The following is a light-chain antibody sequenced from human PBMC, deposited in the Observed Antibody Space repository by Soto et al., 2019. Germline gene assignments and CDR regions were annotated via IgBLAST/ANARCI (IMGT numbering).Light chain of an antibody. CDR1: NIGSKS. J-gene: IGLJ3*02. CDR3: QLWDSSSYHWV. CDR2: DDS. V-gene: IGLV3-21*02. Sequence: SYELTQPPSMSVAPRQTARIPCGGNNIGSKSVQWYQQKPGQAPVLVVYDDSDRPSGIPERFSGSNSGNTATLTIGRVETGDEADYYCQLWDSSSYHWVFGGGTKLTVL.